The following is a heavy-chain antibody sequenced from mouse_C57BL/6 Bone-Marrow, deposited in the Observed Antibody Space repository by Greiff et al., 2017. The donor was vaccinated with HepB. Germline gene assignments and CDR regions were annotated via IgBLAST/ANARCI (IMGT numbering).Heavy chain of an antibody. CDR2: IYPGDGDT. J-gene: IGHJ2*01. Sequence: QVQLKESGPELVKPGASVKISCKASGYAFSSSWMNWVKQRPGKGLEWIGRIYPGDGDTNYNGKFKGKATLTADKSSSTAYMQLSSLTSEDSAVYFCARGGGSSYMNYWGQGTTLTVSS. CDR3: ARGGGSSYMNY. CDR1: GYAFSSSW. D-gene: IGHD1-1*01. V-gene: IGHV1-82*01.